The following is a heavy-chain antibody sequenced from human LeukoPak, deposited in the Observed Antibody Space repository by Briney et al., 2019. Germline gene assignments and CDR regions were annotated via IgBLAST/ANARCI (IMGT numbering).Heavy chain of an antibody. Sequence: ASVKVPCKASVYTFTGYYMHWVRQAPGQGLEWMGWINPNSGGTNYAQKFQGRVTMTTDTSTSTAYMELRSLRSDDTAVYYCARGGPFPSSSSSREYYLDYWGQGTLVTVSS. CDR1: VYTFTGYY. J-gene: IGHJ4*02. CDR3: ARGGPFPSSSSSREYYLDY. CDR2: INPNSGGT. D-gene: IGHD6-6*01. V-gene: IGHV1-2*02.